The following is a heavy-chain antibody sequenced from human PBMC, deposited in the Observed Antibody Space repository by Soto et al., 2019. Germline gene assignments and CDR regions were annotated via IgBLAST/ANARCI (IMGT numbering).Heavy chain of an antibody. D-gene: IGHD2-21*01. V-gene: IGHV4-34*01. Sequence: PSETXSLTCVVSGGSLSDYFWSWIRQPPGMALEWIGEINHLGSINYNPSLKSRVTMSVDTSKNQFSLTLNSVTAADTATYYCARGGISHWAYFYYMDVWDRGTTVTVSS. CDR2: INHLGSI. CDR3: ARGGISHWAYFYYMDV. CDR1: GGSLSDYF. J-gene: IGHJ6*03.